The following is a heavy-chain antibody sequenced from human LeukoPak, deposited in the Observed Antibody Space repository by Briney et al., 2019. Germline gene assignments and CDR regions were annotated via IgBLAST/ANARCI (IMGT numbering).Heavy chain of an antibody. D-gene: IGHD1-1*01. CDR2: ISRSSATI. CDR1: GFTFNIYS. CDR3: ASGVGTTGTGY. Sequence: GGSLRLSCAASGFTFNIYSMNWVRQAPGKGLEWLSYISRSSATIYYADSVKGRFTISRDNVKNSLYLQMNSLRGEDTAVYYCASGVGTTGTGYWGQGTRVTVSS. J-gene: IGHJ4*02. V-gene: IGHV3-48*01.